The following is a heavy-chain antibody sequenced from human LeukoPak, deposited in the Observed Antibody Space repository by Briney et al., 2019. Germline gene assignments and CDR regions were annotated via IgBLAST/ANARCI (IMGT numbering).Heavy chain of an antibody. CDR1: GFTFNIYG. Sequence: PGGSLRLSCAASGFTFNIYGMHWVRQAPGKGLEWLAFIRYDENNKNYAESVKGRFTISRGNSKNALYLQMSSLRVEDTAVYYCAKDLHRKVVLHYYNMDVWGKGTTVTVPS. CDR3: AKDLHRKVVLHYYNMDV. J-gene: IGHJ6*03. D-gene: IGHD2-15*01. V-gene: IGHV3-30*02. CDR2: IRYDENNK.